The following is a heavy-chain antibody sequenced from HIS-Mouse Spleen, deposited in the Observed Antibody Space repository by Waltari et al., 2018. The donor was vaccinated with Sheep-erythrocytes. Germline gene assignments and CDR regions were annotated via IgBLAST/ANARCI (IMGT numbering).Heavy chain of an antibody. D-gene: IGHD5-12*01. CDR3: ARAGYSGEYYFDY. J-gene: IGHJ4*02. Sequence: EVQLVESGGGLVKPGGSLRLSCAASGFTFSSYSMNWVRQAPGKGREWVSAISSSSSYIYYADSVKGRFTISRDNAKNSLYLQMNSLRAEDTAVYYCARAGYSGEYYFDYWGQGTLVTVSS. CDR1: GFTFSSYS. CDR2: ISSSSSYI. V-gene: IGHV3-21*01.